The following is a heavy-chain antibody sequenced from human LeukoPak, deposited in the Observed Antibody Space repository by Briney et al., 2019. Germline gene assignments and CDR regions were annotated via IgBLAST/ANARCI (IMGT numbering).Heavy chain of an antibody. CDR1: GFTFSPYW. CDR3: AKDGPYAIDAFDI. CDR2: INTDGSDT. D-gene: IGHD2-8*01. J-gene: IGHJ3*02. V-gene: IGHV3-74*01. Sequence: PGGSLRLSCAASGFTFSPYWMHWVRQVPGKGLVWVSRINTDGSDTNYADSVKGRFTISRDNSKNTLYLQMNSLRAEDTAVYYCAKDGPYAIDAFDIWGQGTMVTVSS.